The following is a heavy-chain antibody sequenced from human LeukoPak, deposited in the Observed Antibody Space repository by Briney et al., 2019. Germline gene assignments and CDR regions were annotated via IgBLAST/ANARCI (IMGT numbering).Heavy chain of an antibody. Sequence: SVKVSCKASGGTFSSYAISWVRQAPGQGLEWMGGIIPIFGTANYAQKFQGRVTITADESTSTAYMELSSLRSEDTAVYYCAVGVVEMATITAAFDYWGQGTLVTASS. CDR3: AVGVVEMATITAAFDY. CDR2: IIPIFGTA. J-gene: IGHJ4*02. D-gene: IGHD5-24*01. V-gene: IGHV1-69*13. CDR1: GGTFSSYA.